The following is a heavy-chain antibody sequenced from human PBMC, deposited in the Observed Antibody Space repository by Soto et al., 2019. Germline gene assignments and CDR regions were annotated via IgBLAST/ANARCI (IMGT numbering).Heavy chain of an antibody. J-gene: IGHJ6*02. CDR1: GGSISSYY. Sequence: SETLSLTCTVSGGSISSYYWSWIRQPPGKGLEWIGYIYYSGSTNYNPSLKSRVTISVDTSKNQFSLKLSSVTAADTAVYYCARARNYYAMDVWGPGTTVTVSS. V-gene: IGHV4-59*01. CDR2: IYYSGST. CDR3: ARARNYYAMDV.